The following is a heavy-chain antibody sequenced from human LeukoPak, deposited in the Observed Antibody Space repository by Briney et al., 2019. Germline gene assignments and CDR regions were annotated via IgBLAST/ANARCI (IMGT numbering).Heavy chain of an antibody. CDR2: IYYSGST. J-gene: IGHJ6*02. CDR3: AGLRIAARPSYYYGMDV. V-gene: IGHV4-59*01. D-gene: IGHD6-6*01. Sequence: PSETLSLTCTVSGGSISSYYWSWIRQPPGKGLEWIGYIYYSGSTNYNPSLKSRVTISVDTSKNQFSLKLSSVTAAATAVYYCAGLRIAARPSYYYGMDVWGQGTTVTVSS. CDR1: GGSISSYY.